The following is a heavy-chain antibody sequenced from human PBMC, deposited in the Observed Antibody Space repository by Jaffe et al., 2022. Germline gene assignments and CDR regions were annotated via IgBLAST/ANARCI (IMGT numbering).Heavy chain of an antibody. V-gene: IGHV4-34*01. CDR2: INHSGST. D-gene: IGHD3-3*01. J-gene: IGHJ6*03. CDR3: ARGQGFWSGYYRGVGYYYYMDV. Sequence: QVQLQQWGAGLLKPSETLSLTCAVYGGSFSGYYWSWIRQPPGKGLEWIGEINHSGSTNYNPSLKSRVTISVDTSKNQFSLKLSSVTAADTAVYYCARGQGFWSGYYRGVGYYYYMDVWGKGTTVTVSS. CDR1: GGSFSGYY.